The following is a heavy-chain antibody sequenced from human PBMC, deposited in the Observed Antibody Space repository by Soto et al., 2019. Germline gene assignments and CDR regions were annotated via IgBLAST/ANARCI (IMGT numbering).Heavy chain of an antibody. J-gene: IGHJ4*02. CDR1: GFTFSSYA. CDR3: ARPTSRVY. V-gene: IGHV3-30*04. Sequence: GGSLRLSCAASGFTFSSYAMHWVRQAPGKGLEWVAVISYDGSNKYYADSVKGRFTISRDNSKNTLYLQMNSLRAEDTAVYYCARPTSRVYWGQGTLVTVSS. CDR2: ISYDGSNK.